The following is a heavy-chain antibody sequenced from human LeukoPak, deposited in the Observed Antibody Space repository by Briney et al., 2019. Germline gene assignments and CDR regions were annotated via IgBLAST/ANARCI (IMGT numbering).Heavy chain of an antibody. CDR1: GLTFSSYA. V-gene: IGHV3-21*01. CDR3: ARDTVGDYDILTGYYWRYDWFDY. CDR2: ISSSSSYI. D-gene: IGHD3-9*01. Sequence: PGGSLRLSCEASGLTFSSYAVNWVRQAPGKGLEWVSSISSSSSYIYYADSVKGRFTISRDNAKNSLYLQMNSLRAEDTAVYYCARDTVGDYDILTGYYWRYDWFDYWGQGTLVTVSS. J-gene: IGHJ4*02.